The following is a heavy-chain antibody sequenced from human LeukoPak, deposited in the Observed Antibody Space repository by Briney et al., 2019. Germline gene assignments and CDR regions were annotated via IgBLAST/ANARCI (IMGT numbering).Heavy chain of an antibody. CDR1: GYTFTDYY. CDR3: AKAGLPSSSWYVYYYMDV. CDR2: INPNTGGT. Sequence: ASVKVSCKASGYTFTDYYMHWVRQAPGQGLEWMGWINPNTGGTNYAQKFQGRVTMTRATSISTAYMELNRLRSDDTAVYYCAKAGLPSSSWYVYYYMDVWGKGTTVTISS. D-gene: IGHD6-13*01. J-gene: IGHJ6*03. V-gene: IGHV1-2*02.